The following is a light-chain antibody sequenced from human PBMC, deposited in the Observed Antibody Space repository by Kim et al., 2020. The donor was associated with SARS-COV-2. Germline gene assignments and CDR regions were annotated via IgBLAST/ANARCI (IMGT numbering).Light chain of an antibody. CDR1: QTVRSRY. J-gene: IGKJ1*01. CDR2: GAS. CDR3: QQYGTPRT. Sequence: PGERATLSCRASQTVRSRYLAWYQQKPGQAPRLLIYGASSRATGIPDRFSGSGSETDFTLTISRLEPEDFAVYYCQQYGTPRTLGQGTKEEI. V-gene: IGKV3-20*01.